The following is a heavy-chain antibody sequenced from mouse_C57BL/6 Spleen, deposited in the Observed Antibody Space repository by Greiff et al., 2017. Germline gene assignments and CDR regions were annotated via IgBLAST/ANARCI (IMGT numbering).Heavy chain of an antibody. J-gene: IGHJ4*01. CDR1: GYTFTSYW. D-gene: IGHD3-2*02. CDR2: IYPSDSET. Sequence: QVHVKQSGAELVRPGSSVKLSCKASGYTFTSYWMDWVKQRPGQGLEWIGNIYPSDSETHYNQKFKDKATLTVDKSSSTAYMQLSSLTSEDSAVYYWARSGSSGYGYAMDYWGQGTSVTVSS. CDR3: ARSGSSGYGYAMDY. V-gene: IGHV1-61*01.